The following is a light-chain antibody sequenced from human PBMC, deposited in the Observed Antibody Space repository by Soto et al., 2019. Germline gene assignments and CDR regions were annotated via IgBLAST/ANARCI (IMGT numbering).Light chain of an antibody. V-gene: IGKV3-20*01. Sequence: EAELTQSPGTLSLSPGERATLSCRASQNVRNNYIGWYQQKPGQAPRLLIYSASIRATGIPDRFSGSGSGTDFTLTISRLEPEDFAVYYCQGYGNSRTFGQGTKVDI. J-gene: IGKJ1*01. CDR1: QNVRNNY. CDR3: QGYGNSRT. CDR2: SAS.